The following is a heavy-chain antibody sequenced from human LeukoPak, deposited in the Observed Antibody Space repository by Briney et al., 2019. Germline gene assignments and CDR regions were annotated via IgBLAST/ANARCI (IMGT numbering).Heavy chain of an antibody. D-gene: IGHD1/OR15-1a*01. V-gene: IGHV4-39*07. CDR1: GGSISSSSYY. CDR3: ARDPFGGTIDY. CDR2: IYYSGST. Sequence: SETLSLTCTVSGGSISSSSYYWGWIRQPPGKGLEWIGSIYYSGSTYYNPSLKSRVTISVDTSKNQFSLKLSSVTAADTAVYYCARDPFGGTIDYWGQGTLVTVSS. J-gene: IGHJ4*02.